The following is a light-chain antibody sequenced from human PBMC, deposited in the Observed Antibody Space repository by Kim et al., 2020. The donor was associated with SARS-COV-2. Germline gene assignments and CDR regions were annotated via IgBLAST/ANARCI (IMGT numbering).Light chain of an antibody. V-gene: IGKV3-20*01. CDR1: QSVTSTY. CDR2: GTS. J-gene: IGKJ4*01. CDR3: QQYGTSPLT. Sequence: EIVLTQSPATLSLSPGERATLSCRASQSVTSTYLAWYQQYPGQAPRLLIYGTSSRATGIPDRFSGSGSGTDFTLTISRLEPEDFAVYYCQQYGTSPLTFGGGTKLDIK.